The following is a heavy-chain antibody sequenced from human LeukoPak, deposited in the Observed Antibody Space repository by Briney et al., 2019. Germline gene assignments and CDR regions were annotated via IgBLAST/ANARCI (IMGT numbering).Heavy chain of an antibody. J-gene: IGHJ4*02. CDR3: AKDPGYQVVYCFDY. D-gene: IGHD2-2*01. CDR1: GFTFSSYA. Sequence: GGSLRLSCAASGFTFSSYAMSWVRQAPGKGLEWVSSIGGGGVDTYYADSVKGRFTISRDNSKNTLYLQMNSLRVEDTAVYYCAKDPGYQVVYCFDYWSQGTLVTVSS. V-gene: IGHV3-23*01. CDR2: IGGGGVDT.